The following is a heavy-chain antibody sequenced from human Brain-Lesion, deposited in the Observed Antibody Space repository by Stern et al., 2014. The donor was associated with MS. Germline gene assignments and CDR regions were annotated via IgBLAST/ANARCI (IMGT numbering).Heavy chain of an antibody. Sequence: VQLVESGGDLVQPGRSLRLSCAAFGFTFDDYAMHWVRQAPGKGLEWVAGICWNSGTIGYADSVKGRFTTSRDNAYSPLYLQMNSLRPEDTALYYCARDITGSSAYFAYWGQGTLVTVSS. CDR3: ARDITGSSAYFAY. D-gene: IGHD1-14*01. CDR1: GFTFDDYA. CDR2: ICWNSGTI. J-gene: IGHJ4*02. V-gene: IGHV3-9*01.